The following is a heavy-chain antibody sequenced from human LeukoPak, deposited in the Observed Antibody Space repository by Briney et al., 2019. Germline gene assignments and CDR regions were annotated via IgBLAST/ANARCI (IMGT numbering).Heavy chain of an antibody. CDR3: ARGRVTTVTSGYFDL. Sequence: ETPSLTCAVYGGSFSGYYWSWIRQPPGKGLEWIGEINHSGSTNYNPSLKSRVTISVDTSKNQFSLKLSSVTAADTAVHYCARGRVTTVTSGYFDLWGRGTLVTVSS. J-gene: IGHJ2*01. CDR2: INHSGST. CDR1: GGSFSGYY. D-gene: IGHD4-17*01. V-gene: IGHV4-34*01.